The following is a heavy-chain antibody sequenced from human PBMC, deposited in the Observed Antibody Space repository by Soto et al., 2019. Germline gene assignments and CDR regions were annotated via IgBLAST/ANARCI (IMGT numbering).Heavy chain of an antibody. V-gene: IGHV3-9*01. CDR3: AKDIGIAAAGDDAFDI. J-gene: IGHJ3*02. Sequence: GGSLRLSCAASGFTFDDYAMHWVRQAPGKGPEWVSGISWNSGSIGYADSVKGRFTISRDNAKNSLYLQMNSLRAEDTALYYCAKDIGIAAAGDDAFDIWGQGTMVTVSS. CDR2: ISWNSGSI. CDR1: GFTFDDYA. D-gene: IGHD6-13*01.